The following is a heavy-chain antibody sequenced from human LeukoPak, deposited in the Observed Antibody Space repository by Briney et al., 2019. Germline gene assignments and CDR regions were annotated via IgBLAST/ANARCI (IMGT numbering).Heavy chain of an antibody. CDR1: GFTFSSYS. CDR2: ISRSGDST. V-gene: IGHV3-23*01. D-gene: IGHD5-12*01. Sequence: GGSLRLSCAAPGFTFSSYSMNWVRQAPGKGLEWVSAISRSGDSTYYADSVKGRFTISRDNSKNTPYLQMNSLRAEDTAVYYCARGNNIVATPSDQWGQGTLVTVSS. CDR3: ARGNNIVATPSDQ. J-gene: IGHJ5*02.